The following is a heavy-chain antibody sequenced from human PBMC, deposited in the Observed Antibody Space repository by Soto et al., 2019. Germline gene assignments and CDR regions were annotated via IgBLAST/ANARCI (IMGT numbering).Heavy chain of an antibody. D-gene: IGHD6-13*01. CDR2: ISYDGSNK. J-gene: IGHJ4*02. Sequence: GGSLRLSCAASGFTFSSYGMHWVRQAPGKGLEWVAVISYDGSNKYYADSVKGRFTISRDNSKNTLYLQMNSLRAEDTAVYYCAKEMSWRGAFDHWGQGTLVTVSS. V-gene: IGHV3-30*18. CDR1: GFTFSSYG. CDR3: AKEMSWRGAFDH.